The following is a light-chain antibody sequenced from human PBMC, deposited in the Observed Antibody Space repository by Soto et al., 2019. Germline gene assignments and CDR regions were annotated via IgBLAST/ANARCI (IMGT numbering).Light chain of an antibody. CDR2: SNN. V-gene: IGLV1-44*01. CDR1: SSNIGSNT. CDR3: AAWDDSLNGRYV. J-gene: IGLJ1*01. Sequence: QSVLTQPPSASGTPGQRVTISCSGGSSNIGSNTVNWYQQLPGTAPKLRIYSNNQRPSGVPDRFSGSKSGTSASLAISGLQSEDEADYYCAAWDDSLNGRYVFGTGTKLTVL.